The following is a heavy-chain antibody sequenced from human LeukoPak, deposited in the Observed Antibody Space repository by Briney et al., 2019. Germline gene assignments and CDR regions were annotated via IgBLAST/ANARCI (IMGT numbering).Heavy chain of an antibody. CDR3: ARDSSSWPLEYYFDY. CDR2: ISYDGSNK. D-gene: IGHD6-13*01. J-gene: IGHJ4*02. Sequence: GGSLRLSCAASGFTFSSYAMHWVRQAPGKGLEWVAVISYDGSNKYYADSVKGRFTISRDDSKNTLYLQMNSLRAEDTAVYYCARDSSSWPLEYYFDYWGQGTLVTVSS. CDR1: GFTFSSYA. V-gene: IGHV3-30*04.